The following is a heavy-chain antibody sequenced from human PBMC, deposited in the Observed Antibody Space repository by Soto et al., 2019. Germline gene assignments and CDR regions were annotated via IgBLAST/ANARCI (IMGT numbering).Heavy chain of an antibody. D-gene: IGHD3-22*01. CDR3: ARDSSGRQYYGMDV. Sequence: SLRLSWTPAGFIFHDYSMNLVRQAPGKGLEWISYITTTSSTMYYADSVKGRFTISRDNAKNSLYLQMNSLRDEDTAVYYCARDSSGRQYYGMDVWGQGTPVTVSS. V-gene: IGHV3-48*02. CDR2: ITTTSSTM. J-gene: IGHJ6*02. CDR1: GFIFHDYS.